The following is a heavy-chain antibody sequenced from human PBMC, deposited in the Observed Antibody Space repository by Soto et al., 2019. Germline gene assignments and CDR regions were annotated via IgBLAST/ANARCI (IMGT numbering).Heavy chain of an antibody. CDR2: FDPEDGET. D-gene: IGHD3-3*01. CDR3: ATHRSGRFLEWLPEGSLGY. J-gene: IGHJ4*02. Sequence: ASGKVSCKVSGYTLTDLSMQWVRQAPGKGLEWMGGFDPEDGETIYAQKFQGRVTMTEDTATDTAYMELSSLRSEDTAVYYCATHRSGRFLEWLPEGSLGYWGQGTLGTVSS. V-gene: IGHV1-24*01. CDR1: GYTLTDLS.